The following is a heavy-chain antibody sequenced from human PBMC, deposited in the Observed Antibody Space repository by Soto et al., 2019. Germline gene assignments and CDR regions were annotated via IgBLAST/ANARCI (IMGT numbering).Heavy chain of an antibody. CDR1: GYTFTSYG. Sequence: QVQLVQSGAEVKKPGASVKVSCKASGYTFTSYGISWVRQAPGQGLEWMGWISAYNGNTNYAQKLQGRVTMTTDTSTSTAYRELRSLRSDDTAVYSCARDGPQWERLLGAFDIWGQGTMVTVSS. CDR2: ISAYNGNT. D-gene: IGHD1-26*01. CDR3: ARDGPQWERLLGAFDI. J-gene: IGHJ3*02. V-gene: IGHV1-18*01.